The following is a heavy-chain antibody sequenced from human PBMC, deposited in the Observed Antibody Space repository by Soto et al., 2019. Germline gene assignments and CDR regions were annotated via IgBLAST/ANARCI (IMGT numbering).Heavy chain of an antibody. CDR3: AREGDVPYYYYGMDV. CDR2: ISGYNGKT. D-gene: IGHD2-21*02. Sequence: QVQLVQSGGEVRRPGASVTVSCKASGYTFTSYGISWVRQAPGQGLAWMGWISGYNGKTNYAQKVQDRVTMTTDTSTSTGSLELRSLRFDDTAVYYCAREGDVPYYYYGMDVWGQGTTVTVSS. J-gene: IGHJ6*02. V-gene: IGHV1-18*01. CDR1: GYTFTSYG.